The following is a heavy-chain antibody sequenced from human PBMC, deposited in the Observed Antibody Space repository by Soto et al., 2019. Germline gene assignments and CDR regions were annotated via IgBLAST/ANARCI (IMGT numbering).Heavy chain of an antibody. J-gene: IGHJ3*02. CDR2: IYSGGST. CDR1: RFTLSSNY. V-gene: IGHV3-53*01. D-gene: IGHD3-22*01. CDR3: ASDDPNQWFMDAIDI. Sequence: GGSLRLSCAASRFTLSSNYMSWVRQAPGKGLEWGSVIYSGGSTYYADSVKGRFTISRDNSKNTLYLQMNSLRAEDTAVYYCASDDPNQWFMDAIDIWGQGPMVTV.